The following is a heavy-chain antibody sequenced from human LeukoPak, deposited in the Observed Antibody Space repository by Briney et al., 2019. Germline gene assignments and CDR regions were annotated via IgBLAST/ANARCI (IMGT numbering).Heavy chain of an antibody. CDR2: TNWNGGST. V-gene: IGHV3-20*04. D-gene: IGHD6-13*01. CDR3: ARVWFAAAGTGAFDI. CDR1: GFTFDDYG. Sequence: WGSLRLSCAASGFTFDDYGMSWVRQAPGKGLEWVSGTNWNGGSTGYADSVKGRFTISRDNAKNSLYLQMNSLRAEDTALYYCARVWFAAAGTGAFDIWGQGTMVTVSS. J-gene: IGHJ3*02.